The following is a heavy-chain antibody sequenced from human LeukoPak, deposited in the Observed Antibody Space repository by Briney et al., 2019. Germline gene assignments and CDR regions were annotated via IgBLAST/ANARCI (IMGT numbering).Heavy chain of an antibody. D-gene: IGHD6-13*01. CDR1: GYSFTSYW. V-gene: IGHV5-51*01. Sequence: GESLKISCKGSGYSFTSYWIGWVRQMPGKGLEWMGIIYPGDSDTRYSPSYQGQVTISAGKSISTAYLQWSSLKASDTAMYYCARQYSSSWSNFDYWGQGTLVTVSS. CDR2: IYPGDSDT. CDR3: ARQYSSSWSNFDY. J-gene: IGHJ4*02.